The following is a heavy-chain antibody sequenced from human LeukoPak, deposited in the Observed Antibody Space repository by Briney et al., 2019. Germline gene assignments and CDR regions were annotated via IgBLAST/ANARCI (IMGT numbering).Heavy chain of an antibody. CDR1: GFTFSNNW. V-gene: IGHV3-7*01. CDR2: VKKDESEK. CDR3: ARVHDGYNSFDH. Sequence: PGGSLRLSCAASGFTFSNNWMTWVRQAPGKGLEWVASVKKDESEKYYVDSVKGRFTISRDNAKNSLYLQMNSLRVEDTAVYYCARVHDGYNSFDHWGQGTLVTVSS. D-gene: IGHD5-24*01. J-gene: IGHJ4*02.